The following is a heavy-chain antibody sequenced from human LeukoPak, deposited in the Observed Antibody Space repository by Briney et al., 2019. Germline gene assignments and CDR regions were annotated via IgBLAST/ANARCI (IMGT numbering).Heavy chain of an antibody. CDR2: VYYSGRT. V-gene: IGHV4-59*01. CDR3: ARTFSESYYYYGMDV. CDR1: GGSISSYY. D-gene: IGHD1-26*01. Sequence: SETLSLTCTVSGGSISSYYWSWIRQPPGKGLEWIGYVYYSGRTNYNPSLKSRVTISVDTSKNQFSLKLSSVTAADTAVYYCARTFSESYYYYGMDVWGQGTTVTVSS. J-gene: IGHJ6*02.